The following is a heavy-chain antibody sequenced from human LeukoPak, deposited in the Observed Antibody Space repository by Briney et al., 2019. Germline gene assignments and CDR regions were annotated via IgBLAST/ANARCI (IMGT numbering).Heavy chain of an antibody. CDR2: IYPGDSDT. CDR1: GYSFTHYW. V-gene: IGHV5-51*01. J-gene: IGHJ4*02. CDR3: ARRGEAMDPFDY. Sequence: GESLKISCKGSGYSFTHYWIGWVRQMPGKGLEWMGIIYPGDSDTRYSPSLQGQVTISADKSINTAYLQWSSLKASDTAIYYCARRGEAMDPFDYWGQGTLVTVSS. D-gene: IGHD5-18*01.